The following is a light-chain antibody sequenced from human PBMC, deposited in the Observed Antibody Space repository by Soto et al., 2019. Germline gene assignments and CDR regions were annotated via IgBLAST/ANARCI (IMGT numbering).Light chain of an antibody. J-gene: IGLJ2*01. Sequence: QSVLTQPPSASGTPGQGVTISCSGGRSTFANNYVHWYQQVPGAAPKLLIYRSDQRPSGIPERFSGSKSGTSASLTISGLRPEDEARYYCAAYTGNWNGPVFGGGTKVTVL. V-gene: IGLV1-47*01. CDR3: AAYTGNWNGPV. CDR2: RSD. CDR1: RSTFANNY.